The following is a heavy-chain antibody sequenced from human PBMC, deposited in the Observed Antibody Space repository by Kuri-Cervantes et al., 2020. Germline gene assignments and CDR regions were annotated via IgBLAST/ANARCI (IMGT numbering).Heavy chain of an antibody. Sequence: ASVKVSCKASGYTFTSYYMHWVRQAPGQGLEWMGIINPSGGSTSYAQKFQGRVTMTRDTSTSTVYMELSSLRSEDTAVYYCARDPAAAIWDFGWFDPWGQGTLVTVSS. CDR3: ARDPAAAIWDFGWFDP. CDR2: INPSGGST. D-gene: IGHD2-2*01. CDR1: GYTFTSYY. J-gene: IGHJ5*02. V-gene: IGHV1-46*01.